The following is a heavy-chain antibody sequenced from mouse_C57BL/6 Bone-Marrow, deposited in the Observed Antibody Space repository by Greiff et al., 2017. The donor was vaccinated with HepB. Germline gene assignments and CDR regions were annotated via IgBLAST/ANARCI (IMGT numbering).Heavy chain of an antibody. Sequence: VQLQQSGAELVRPGASVKLSCTASGFNIKDDYMHWVKQRPEQGLEWIGWIDPENGDTEYASKFQGKATITADTSSNTAYLQLSSLTAEDTAVYYCTRIYYDYYGVDYWGQGTTLTVSS. V-gene: IGHV14-4*01. CDR1: GFNIKDDY. CDR3: TRIYYDYYGVDY. CDR2: IDPENGDT. D-gene: IGHD2-4*01. J-gene: IGHJ2*01.